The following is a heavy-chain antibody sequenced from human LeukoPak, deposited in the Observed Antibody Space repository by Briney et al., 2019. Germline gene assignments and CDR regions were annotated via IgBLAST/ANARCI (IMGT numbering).Heavy chain of an antibody. Sequence: GGSLRLSCAASGFTFSSYEMNWVRQAPGKGLEWVSYISSSGTTISYAQSVKGRFTITRDNAQNSLTLHMNTLRADDTAVYYCAKDGGTHFDHWGQGTLVTVSS. D-gene: IGHD1-26*01. V-gene: IGHV3-48*03. J-gene: IGHJ4*02. CDR3: AKDGGTHFDH. CDR2: ISSSGTTI. CDR1: GFTFSSYE.